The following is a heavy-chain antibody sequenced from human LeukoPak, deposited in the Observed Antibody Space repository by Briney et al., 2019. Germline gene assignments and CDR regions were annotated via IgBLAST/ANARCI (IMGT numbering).Heavy chain of an antibody. J-gene: IGHJ4*02. V-gene: IGHV4-59*08. Sequence: SETLSLTRSVSGGSITNYYWSWIRQSPGKGLEWIGFIYNTGRTNYNPSLQSRVTMSIDTSKNQFSLKLSSVTAADTAVYYCARQGELAIDYWGQGTLVTVSS. CDR2: IYNTGRT. CDR3: ARQGELAIDY. CDR1: GGSITNYY. D-gene: IGHD1-26*01.